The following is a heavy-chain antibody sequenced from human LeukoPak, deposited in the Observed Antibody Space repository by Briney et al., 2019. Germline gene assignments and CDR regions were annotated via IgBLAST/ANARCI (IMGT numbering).Heavy chain of an antibody. D-gene: IGHD5-18*01. CDR3: VKGVDTAMYDAFDI. Sequence: GGSLRLSCSASGFTFNSYPVHWVRQAPGKGLEYVSGISRNGGSTYYADSVKGRFTISRDNSKNTLYLQMSSLRAEGTAVYYCVKGVDTAMYDAFDIWGQGTMVTVSS. CDR1: GFTFNSYP. CDR2: ISRNGGST. J-gene: IGHJ3*02. V-gene: IGHV3-64D*06.